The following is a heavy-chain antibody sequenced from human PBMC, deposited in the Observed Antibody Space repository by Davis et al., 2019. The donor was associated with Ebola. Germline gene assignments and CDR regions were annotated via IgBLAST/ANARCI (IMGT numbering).Heavy chain of an antibody. Sequence: SETLSLTCTVSGDSISSGSYYWSWIRQPAGKGLEWIGHIYTSGSTNYNPSLKSRVTISVDTSKNQFSLKLSSVTAADTAVYYCARDSDAFDIWGQGTMVTVSS. J-gene: IGHJ3*02. CDR3: ARDSDAFDI. CDR2: IYTSGST. CDR1: GDSISSGSYY. V-gene: IGHV4-61*09.